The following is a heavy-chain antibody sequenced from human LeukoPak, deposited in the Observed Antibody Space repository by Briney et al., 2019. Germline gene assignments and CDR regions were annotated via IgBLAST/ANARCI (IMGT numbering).Heavy chain of an antibody. CDR1: GGSISSYY. CDR2: IYTSGST. D-gene: IGHD4-17*01. V-gene: IGHV4-4*07. J-gene: IGHJ5*02. CDR3: ARDNEATVTTGWFDP. Sequence: PSETLSLTCTVSGGSISSYYWSWIRQPAGKGLEWIGRIYTSGSTNYSPSLKSRATMSVDTSKNQFSLKLSSVTAADTAVYYCARDNEATVTTGWFDPWGQGTLVTVSS.